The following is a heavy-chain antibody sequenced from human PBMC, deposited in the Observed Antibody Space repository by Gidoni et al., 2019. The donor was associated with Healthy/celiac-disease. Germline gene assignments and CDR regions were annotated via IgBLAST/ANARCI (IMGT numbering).Heavy chain of an antibody. CDR2: IRSSGSTI. CDR3: ARVGDRPGEDWFDP. D-gene: IGHD3-16*01. V-gene: IGHV3-48*03. CDR1: GFPFRSYE. J-gene: IGHJ5*02. Sequence: EVQLVESGGGLVQTGGSLRLSCAASGFPFRSYEMNWVRQAPGKGLGWVVYIRSSGSTIYYADAVKGRFTISRDNAKNSLYLQMNSLRAEDTAVYYCARVGDRPGEDWFDPWGQGTLVTVSS.